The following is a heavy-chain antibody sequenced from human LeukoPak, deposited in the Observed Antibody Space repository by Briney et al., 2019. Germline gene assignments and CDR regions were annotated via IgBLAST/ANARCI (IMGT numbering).Heavy chain of an antibody. D-gene: IGHD2-2*01. CDR2: IIPIFGTA. Sequence: GASVKVSCKASGGTFSSYAISWVRQAPGQGLEWMGGIIPIFGTANYAQKFQGRVTITADEPTSTAYMELSSLRSEDTAVYYCARNIVVVPAAEPILNMDVWGKGTTVTVSS. J-gene: IGHJ6*03. CDR3: ARNIVVVPAAEPILNMDV. CDR1: GGTFSSYA. V-gene: IGHV1-69*13.